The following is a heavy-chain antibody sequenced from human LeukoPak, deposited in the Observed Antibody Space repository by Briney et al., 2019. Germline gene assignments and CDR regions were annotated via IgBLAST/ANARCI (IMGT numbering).Heavy chain of an antibody. CDR1: GYSFTSYW. Sequence: GESLKISCKGSGYSFTSYWIGWVRQMPGKGLEWMGIIYPGDSDTRYSPSFQGQVTISADKSISTAYLQWSSLKASDTAMYYCARHSLVYAIQARFDYWGQGTLVTVSS. CDR2: IYPGDSDT. V-gene: IGHV5-51*01. D-gene: IGHD2-8*01. J-gene: IGHJ4*02. CDR3: ARHSLVYAIQARFDY.